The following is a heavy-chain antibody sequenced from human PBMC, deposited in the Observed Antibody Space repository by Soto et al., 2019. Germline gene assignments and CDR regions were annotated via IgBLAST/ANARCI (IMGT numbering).Heavy chain of an antibody. J-gene: IGHJ4*02. D-gene: IGHD2-2*01. CDR2: IIDNGGST. V-gene: IGHV3-23*01. Sequence: GGTLRLSCAASGYCFSDDAMSWVRLGPGKGLEWVSTIIDNGGSTYYADSVKGRFTISRDNSKKTLYQQMNSLRAEDTAVYHCAIFFVPPGKPTLTDYWGQGTLVTVSS. CDR1: GYCFSDDA. CDR3: AIFFVPPGKPTLTDY.